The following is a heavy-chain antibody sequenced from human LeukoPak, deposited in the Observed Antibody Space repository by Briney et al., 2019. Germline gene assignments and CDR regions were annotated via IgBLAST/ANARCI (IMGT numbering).Heavy chain of an antibody. J-gene: IGHJ4*02. Sequence: ASVKVSCKASGYTFTSYDINWLRQATGQGPEWMGRMNPNSGATGYAQKFQGIVTMTRSTSINTAYMELSSLRSEDTAVYYCAREPGIFDYWGQGTLVTVSS. CDR1: GYTFTSYD. CDR2: MNPNSGAT. CDR3: AREPGIFDY. D-gene: IGHD6-13*01. V-gene: IGHV1-8*01.